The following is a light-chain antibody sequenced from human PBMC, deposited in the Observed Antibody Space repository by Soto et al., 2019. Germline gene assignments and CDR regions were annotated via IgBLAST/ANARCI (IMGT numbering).Light chain of an antibody. Sequence: EMVLTQSPGTLSLSPGERATLSCRASQSVSSSYLAWYQQEPGQAPRLLIYGASSRATGIPDRFSCSGSGTDFTLTISRMEHEDFAAYYCQRYGSSPPITFGQGHDWRL. CDR2: GAS. CDR3: QRYGSSPPIT. CDR1: QSVSSSY. V-gene: IGKV3-20*01. J-gene: IGKJ5*01.